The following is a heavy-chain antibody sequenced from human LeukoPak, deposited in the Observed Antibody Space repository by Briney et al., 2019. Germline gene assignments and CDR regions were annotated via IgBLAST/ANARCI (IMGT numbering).Heavy chain of an antibody. Sequence: PGGSLRLSCAASGFTFSSYWMSWVRQAPGKGLEWVANIKQDGSEKYYVDSVKGRFTISRDNAKNSLYLQMNSLRVEDTAVYYCARMKGYCSGGSCYGDYYYGMDVWGQGTTVTVSS. V-gene: IGHV3-7*01. CDR1: GFTFSSYW. J-gene: IGHJ6*02. D-gene: IGHD2-15*01. CDR3: ARMKGYCSGGSCYGDYYYGMDV. CDR2: IKQDGSEK.